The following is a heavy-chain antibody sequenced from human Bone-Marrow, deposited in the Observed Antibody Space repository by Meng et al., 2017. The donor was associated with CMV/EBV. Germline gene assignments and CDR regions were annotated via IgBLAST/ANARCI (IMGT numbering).Heavy chain of an antibody. J-gene: IGHJ6*02. CDR2: IWYDGSNK. V-gene: IGHV3-33*08. D-gene: IGHD2-2*01. CDR1: GITFSSYG. CDR3: ARGGDIVVVPAAINYYYYGMDV. Sequence: GGSLRLSCAASGITFSSYGMHWVRQAPGKGLEWVAVIWYDGSNKYYADSVKGRFTISRDNSKNTLYLQMNSLRAEDTAVYYCARGGDIVVVPAAINYYYYGMDVWGQGTTVTGSS.